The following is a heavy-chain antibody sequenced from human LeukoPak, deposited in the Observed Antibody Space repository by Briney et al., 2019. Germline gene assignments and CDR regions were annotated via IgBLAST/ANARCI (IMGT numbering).Heavy chain of an antibody. V-gene: IGHV4-59*12. CDR2: IYYSGST. J-gene: IGHJ3*02. CDR1: GGSISSYY. CDR3: ARDAFDI. Sequence: SETLSLTCTVSGGSISSYYWSWIRQPPGKGLEWIGYIYYSGSTYYNPSLKSRVTISVDTSKNQFSLKLSSVTAADTAVYYCARDAFDIWGQGTMVTVSS.